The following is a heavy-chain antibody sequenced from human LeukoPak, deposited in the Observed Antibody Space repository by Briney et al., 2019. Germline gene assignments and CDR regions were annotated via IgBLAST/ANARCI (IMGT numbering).Heavy chain of an antibody. CDR2: IYYSGST. Sequence: SETLSLTCTVSGGSISSSSYYWGWIRQPPGKGLEWIGSIYYSGSTYYNPSLKSRVTISVDTSKSQFSLKPSSVTAADTAVYYCARREYSSGSSYYFDYWGQGTLVTVSS. CDR3: ARREYSSGSSYYFDY. D-gene: IGHD6-19*01. V-gene: IGHV4-39*01. CDR1: GGSISSSSYY. J-gene: IGHJ4*02.